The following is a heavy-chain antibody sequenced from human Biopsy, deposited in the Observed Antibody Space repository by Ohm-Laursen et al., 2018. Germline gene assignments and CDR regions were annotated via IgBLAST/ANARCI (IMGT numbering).Heavy chain of an antibody. CDR2: IYSSGST. CDR1: GDSISSYY. D-gene: IGHD3-22*01. CDR3: ARWTPEYDSSRYYLDAFDI. J-gene: IGHJ3*02. V-gene: IGHV4-4*07. Sequence: TLSLTCAVSGDSISSYYWSWNRQPAGKGLEWIGRIYSSGSTNYNPSLKSRVTLSMDTSKRQFSLKLSFVTAADTAVYYCARWTPEYDSSRYYLDAFDIWGQGTKVTVSS.